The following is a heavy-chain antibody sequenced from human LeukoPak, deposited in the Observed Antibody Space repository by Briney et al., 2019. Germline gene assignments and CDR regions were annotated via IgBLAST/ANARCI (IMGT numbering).Heavy chain of an antibody. J-gene: IGHJ2*01. CDR2: VSHSGHT. Sequence: SGTLSLTCAVFGISIISEDWWDWVRQSPEKGLEWIGEVSHSGHTLYNPSLKGRVTLSIDKSRNEVSLKLNSVTAADTAVYYCARDTSSDSGSQKSWFFDLWGRGTLVTVSS. D-gene: IGHD3-10*01. CDR1: GISIISEDW. CDR3: ARDTSSDSGSQKSWFFDL. V-gene: IGHV4-4*02.